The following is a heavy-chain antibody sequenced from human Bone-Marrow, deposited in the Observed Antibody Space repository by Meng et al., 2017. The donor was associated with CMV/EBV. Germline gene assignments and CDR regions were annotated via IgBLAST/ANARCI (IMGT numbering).Heavy chain of an antibody. CDR1: GFPLGGKA. CDR3: AKSSTRGSGSYYNWGY. Sequence: GFPLGGKAMSGVRQAPGKGLEWVSAVSGRGGNTYYADSVKGRFTISRDNSKNTLYLQMNSLRAEDTAVYYCAKSSTRGSGSYYNWGYWGQGTLVTVSS. D-gene: IGHD3-10*01. V-gene: IGHV3-23*01. CDR2: VSGRGGNT. J-gene: IGHJ4*02.